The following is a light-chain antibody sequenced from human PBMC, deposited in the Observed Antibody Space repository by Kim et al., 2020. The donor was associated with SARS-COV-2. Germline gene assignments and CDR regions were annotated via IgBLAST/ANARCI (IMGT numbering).Light chain of an antibody. CDR3: QQYYSTPYT. J-gene: IGKJ2*01. V-gene: IGKV4-1*01. CDR2: WAS. Sequence: RATINCKSSQSVLYSFNKKNYFAWYQQKPGQPPKLLIYWASTREYGVPDRFSGSGSGTDFTLTISSLQADDVAVYYCQQYYSTPYTFGQGTKLEI. CDR1: QSVLYSFNKKNY.